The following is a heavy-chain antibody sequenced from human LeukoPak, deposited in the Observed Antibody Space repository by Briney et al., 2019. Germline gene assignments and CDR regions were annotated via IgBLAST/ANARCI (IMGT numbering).Heavy chain of an antibody. Sequence: GGSLRLSCAASGFTFNNFAMHWVRQAPGEGPEWVALIWYDGTKSFYADSVQGRFTISRDNSRNTLSLQMNSLRGDDTAVYYCAKEPRQWLGAFEIWGQGALVTVSS. J-gene: IGHJ3*02. CDR2: IWYDGTKS. CDR3: AKEPRQWLGAFEI. CDR1: GFTFNNFA. D-gene: IGHD6-19*01. V-gene: IGHV3-33*06.